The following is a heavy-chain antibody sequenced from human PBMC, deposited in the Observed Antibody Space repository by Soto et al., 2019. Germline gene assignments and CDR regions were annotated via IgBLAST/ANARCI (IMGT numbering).Heavy chain of an antibody. J-gene: IGHJ5*02. CDR2: INHSGRT. CDR1: GGSFSGYY. D-gene: IGHD6-13*01. Sequence: SETLSLTCAVYGGSFSGYYWSWIRQPPGKGLEWIGEINHSGRTNYNPSLKSRVTISVDTSKNQFSLKLSSVTAADTAVYYCARGRIAAAGTQAGIWFDPWGQGTLVTVSS. CDR3: ARGRIAAAGTQAGIWFDP. V-gene: IGHV4-34*01.